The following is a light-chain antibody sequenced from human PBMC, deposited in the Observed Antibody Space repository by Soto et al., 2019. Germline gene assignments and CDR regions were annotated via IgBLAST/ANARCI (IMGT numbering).Light chain of an antibody. V-gene: IGKV3-20*01. CDR2: GVS. J-gene: IGKJ1*01. Sequence: EIVLTQSPGPLSLSPGERATLSCRASQSVGSTFLAWYQQKPGQAPRLLIYGVSTRATGIPDRFSGSWSGTDFTLSISRLEPEDFAVYYCGQFVSSPPRTFGQGTKVEIK. CDR1: QSVGSTF. CDR3: GQFVSSPPRT.